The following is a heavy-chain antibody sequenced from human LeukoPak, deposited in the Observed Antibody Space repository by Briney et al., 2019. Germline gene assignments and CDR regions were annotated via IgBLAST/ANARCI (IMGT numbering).Heavy chain of an antibody. V-gene: IGHV3-30*18. J-gene: IGHJ4*02. Sequence: PGGSLRLSCAASGFTFSSYGMHWVRQAPGKGLEWVAVISYDGSNKYYADSVEGRFTISRDNSKNTLYLQMNSLRAEDTAVYYCAKERSYSSSSPNGYWGQGTLVTVSS. CDR2: ISYDGSNK. CDR3: AKERSYSSSSPNGY. D-gene: IGHD6-6*01. CDR1: GFTFSSYG.